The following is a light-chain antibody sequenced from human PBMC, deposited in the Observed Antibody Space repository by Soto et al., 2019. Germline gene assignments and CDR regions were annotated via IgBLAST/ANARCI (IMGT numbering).Light chain of an antibody. CDR2: DAS. V-gene: IGKV1-5*01. Sequence: DIQMTQSPSTLSASVGDRVTITCRASQSINNWLAWYQLKPGKAPKLLIYDASTLQSGVPSSFSGSGSGTEFTLTNSSLQPDDFATYYCQRYATYSPTFGQGTKVGIK. CDR1: QSINNW. J-gene: IGKJ1*01. CDR3: QRYATYSPT.